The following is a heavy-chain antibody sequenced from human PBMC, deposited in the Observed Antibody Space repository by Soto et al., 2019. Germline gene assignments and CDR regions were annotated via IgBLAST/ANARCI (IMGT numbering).Heavy chain of an antibody. CDR2: ISTRGNYE. J-gene: IGHJ4*02. CDR1: GFTFSRNN. D-gene: IGHD4-4*01. CDR3: AREGIINYNEYSFDF. V-gene: IGHV3-21*01. Sequence: GGSLRLSCAASGFTFSRNNMNWIRQAPGKGLEWLSSISTRGNYEYYADSVKGRFSVSRDNSKNSVSLQMNSLRVEDTAIYYCAREGIINYNEYSFDFWGQGALVTVSS.